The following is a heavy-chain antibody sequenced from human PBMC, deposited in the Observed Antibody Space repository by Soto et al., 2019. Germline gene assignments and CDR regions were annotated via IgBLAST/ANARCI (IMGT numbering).Heavy chain of an antibody. D-gene: IGHD6-19*01. CDR2: MDPSDSYT. V-gene: IGHV5-10-1*01. J-gene: IGHJ4*02. CDR3: ARLRQKWLAPDY. CDR1: GYSFTSYW. Sequence: GDSLKISCKGSGYSFTSYWISWVRQMPGKGLEWMGRMDPSDSYTNYSPSFQGHDTISADKSISTAYLQWSSLKTSDTAMYYCARLRQKWLAPDYWGQGTLVTVCS.